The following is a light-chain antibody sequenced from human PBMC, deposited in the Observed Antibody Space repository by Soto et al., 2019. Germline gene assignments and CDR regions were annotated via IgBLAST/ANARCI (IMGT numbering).Light chain of an antibody. CDR1: QDITNY. Sequence: DIQMTQSPYSLSASAGDRVSISCQASQDITNYLNWYQQKPGRAPKLLIYHASNLETGVPSRFSGSKSGTNFNFTISSLQPEDVATYYCQQYDIVPLTFGGGTKVEIK. J-gene: IGKJ4*01. CDR3: QQYDIVPLT. CDR2: HAS. V-gene: IGKV1-33*01.